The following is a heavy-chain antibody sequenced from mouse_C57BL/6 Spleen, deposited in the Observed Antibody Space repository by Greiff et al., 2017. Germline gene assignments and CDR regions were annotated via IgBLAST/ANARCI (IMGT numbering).Heavy chain of an antibody. CDR2: INPSTGGT. V-gene: IGHV1-42*01. D-gene: IGHD3-1*01. CDR1: GYSFTGYY. CDR3: ARSGPAWFAY. J-gene: IGHJ3*01. Sequence: EVKLQESGPELVKPGASVKISCKASGYSFTGYYMNWVKQSPEKSLEWIGEINPSTGGTTYNQKFKAKATLTVDKSSSTAYMQLKSLTSEDSAVYYCARSGPAWFAYWGQGTLVTVSA.